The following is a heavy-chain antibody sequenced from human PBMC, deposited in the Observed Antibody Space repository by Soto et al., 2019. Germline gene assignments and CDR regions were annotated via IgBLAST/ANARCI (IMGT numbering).Heavy chain of an antibody. D-gene: IGHD3-3*01. Sequence: PGGSLRLSCAASGFTVSSNYMSWVRQAPGKGLEWVSVIYSGGSTYYADSVKGRFTISRDNSKNTLYLQMNSLRAEDTAVYYCAKSHIWNGPMARYYGIDVWGQGITVTVSS. V-gene: IGHV3-66*01. CDR2: IYSGGST. J-gene: IGHJ6*02. CDR1: GFTVSSNY. CDR3: AKSHIWNGPMARYYGIDV.